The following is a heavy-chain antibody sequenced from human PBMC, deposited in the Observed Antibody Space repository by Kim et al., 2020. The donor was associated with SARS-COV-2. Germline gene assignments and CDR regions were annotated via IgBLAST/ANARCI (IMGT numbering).Heavy chain of an antibody. CDR3: ARDAPPWELLPFLDY. CDR1: GFTFSSYS. Sequence: GGSLRLSCAASGFTFSSYSMNWVRQAPGKGLEWVSSISSSSSYIYYADSVKGRFTISRDNAKNSLYLQMNSLRAEDTAVYYCARDAPPWELLPFLDYWGQGTLVTVSS. V-gene: IGHV3-21*01. D-gene: IGHD1-26*01. CDR2: ISSSSSYI. J-gene: IGHJ4*02.